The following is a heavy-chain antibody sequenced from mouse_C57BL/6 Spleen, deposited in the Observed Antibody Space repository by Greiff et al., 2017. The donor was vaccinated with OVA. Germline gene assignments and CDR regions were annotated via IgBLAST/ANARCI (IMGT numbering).Heavy chain of an antibody. J-gene: IGHJ3*01. D-gene: IGHD1-1*01. CDR2: FSGGGGNT. V-gene: IGHV5-9*01. CDR1: GFTFSSYT. Sequence: EVQLQESGGGLVKPGGSLKLSCAASGFTFSSYTMSWVRQTPEKRLEWVPPFSGGGGNTYYPNSVKGRFTISRDNAKNTLYLQMSSLRSEDTALYYCARHYYGSSSAWFAYWGQGTLVTVSA. CDR3: ARHYYGSSSAWFAY.